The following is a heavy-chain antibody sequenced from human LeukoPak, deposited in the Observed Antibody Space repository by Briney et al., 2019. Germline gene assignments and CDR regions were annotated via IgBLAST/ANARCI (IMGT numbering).Heavy chain of an antibody. CDR2: INHSGST. CDR3: ARGSKNILYDYVWGSYRYYFDY. Sequence: SETLSLTCAVYGGSFSGYYWSWIRQPPGKGLEWIGEINHSGSTNYNPSLTSRVTISVDTSKNQFSLKLSSVTAADTAVYYCARGSKNILYDYVWGSYRYYFDYWGQGTLVTVSS. D-gene: IGHD3-16*02. CDR1: GGSFSGYY. V-gene: IGHV4-34*01. J-gene: IGHJ4*02.